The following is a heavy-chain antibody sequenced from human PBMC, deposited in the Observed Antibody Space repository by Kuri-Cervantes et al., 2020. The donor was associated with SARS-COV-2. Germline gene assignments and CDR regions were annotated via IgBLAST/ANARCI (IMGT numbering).Heavy chain of an antibody. CDR2: IYYSGST. D-gene: IGHD3-10*01. V-gene: IGHV4-61*01. CDR3: ARDEASSGAFDI. J-gene: IGHJ3*02. Sequence: SETLSLTCTVSGGSVSSGSYYWSWIRQPPGKGLEWIGYIYYSGSTNCNPSLKSRVTISVDTSKNQFSLKLSSVTAADTAVYYCARDEASSGAFDIWGQGTMVTVSS. CDR1: GGSVSSGSYY.